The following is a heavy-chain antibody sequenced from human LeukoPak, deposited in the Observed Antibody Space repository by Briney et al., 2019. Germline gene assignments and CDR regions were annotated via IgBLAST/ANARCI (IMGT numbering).Heavy chain of an antibody. CDR1: GGSFSGYY. CDR2: INHSGST. J-gene: IGHJ4*02. V-gene: IGHV4-34*01. CDR3: ARTYGDYVYILGY. Sequence: SETLSLTCAVYGGSFSGYYWSWIRQPPGKGLEWIGEINHSGSTNYNPSLKSRVTISVDTSKNQFSLKLSSVTAADTAVYYCARTYGDYVYILGYWGQGTLVTVSS. D-gene: IGHD4-17*01.